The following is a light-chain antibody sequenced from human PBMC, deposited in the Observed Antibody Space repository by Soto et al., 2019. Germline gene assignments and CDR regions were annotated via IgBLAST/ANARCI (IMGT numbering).Light chain of an antibody. V-gene: IGKV3-15*01. CDR2: GAS. Sequence: EIVMTQSPDTLFVSLGEGATLSCRASQSVSSHLAWYQHKPGQAPRLLIYGASTRASGIPARFSGSGSETDFTLTISSLQSEDFAVYYCQQYNNWPPITFGQGTRLEI. CDR1: QSVSSH. CDR3: QQYNNWPPIT. J-gene: IGKJ5*01.